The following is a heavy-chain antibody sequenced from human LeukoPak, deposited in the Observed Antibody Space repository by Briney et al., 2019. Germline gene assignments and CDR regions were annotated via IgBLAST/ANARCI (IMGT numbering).Heavy chain of an antibody. Sequence: KPGGSLRLSCAASGFTFSSYSMNWVRQAPGKGLEWVSSISSSSSYIYYADSVKGRLTISRDNAKNSLYLQMNSLRAEDTAVYYCARDTVEMATTNYWGIDYWGQGTLVTVSS. CDR3: ARDTVEMATTNYWGIDY. J-gene: IGHJ4*02. CDR2: ISSSSSYI. CDR1: GFTFSSYS. V-gene: IGHV3-21*01. D-gene: IGHD5-24*01.